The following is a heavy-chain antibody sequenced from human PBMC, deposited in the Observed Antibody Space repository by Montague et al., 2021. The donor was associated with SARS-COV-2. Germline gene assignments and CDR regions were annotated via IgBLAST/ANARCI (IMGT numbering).Heavy chain of an antibody. D-gene: IGHD2-15*01. CDR2: IYFSGTT. J-gene: IGHJ5*02. CDR1: GGSISSYY. Sequence: SETLFLTCTVSGGSISSYYWSWIRQPPGKGLEWIGTIYFSGTTNYSPSFRSRVTISSDTSRNQFSLKLSSVTVVDTAVYYCAREGFCRDGNCDEYIWFDPWGQGTLVTVSS. CDR3: AREGFCRDGNCDEYIWFDP. V-gene: IGHV4-59*01.